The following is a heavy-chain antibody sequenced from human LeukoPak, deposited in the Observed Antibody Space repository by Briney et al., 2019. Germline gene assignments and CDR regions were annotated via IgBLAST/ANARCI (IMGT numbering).Heavy chain of an antibody. V-gene: IGHV4-59*08. CDR3: ARQPISGWDFDY. D-gene: IGHD6-19*01. CDR1: GASISGHY. Sequence: SETLSLTCSVSGASISGHYWSRIRLPPGKGLEWIGYISHSGDTRYSPSLKSRVTISLDTSKNQFSLTLNSVTAADTAVYYCARQPISGWDFDYWGQGTLVTVSS. CDR2: ISHSGDT. J-gene: IGHJ4*02.